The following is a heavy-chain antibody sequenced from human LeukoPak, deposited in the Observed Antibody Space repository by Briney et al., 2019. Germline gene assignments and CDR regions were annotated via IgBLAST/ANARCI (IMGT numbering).Heavy chain of an antibody. J-gene: IGHJ4*02. CDR3: AKRLGIAVAGPLFGILRY. CDR2: ISGSGGST. CDR1: GSTFSSYA. V-gene: IGHV3-23*01. D-gene: IGHD6-19*01. Sequence: GGSLRLSCAASGSTFSSYAMSWVRQAPGNGLEWVSAISGSGGSTYYADSVKGRFTISRDNSKNTLYLQMNSLRAEDTAVYYCAKRLGIAVAGPLFGILRYWGQGTLVTVSS.